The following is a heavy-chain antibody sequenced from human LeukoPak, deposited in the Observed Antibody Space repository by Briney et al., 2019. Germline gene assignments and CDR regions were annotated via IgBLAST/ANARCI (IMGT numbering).Heavy chain of an antibody. J-gene: IGHJ6*03. CDR2: IIPIFGTA. CDR3: ARAGYYGSGSSDYYMDV. Sequence: ASVKVSCKASGGTFSSYAISWVRQAPGQGLEWMGGIIPIFGTANYAQKFQGRVTITADKSTSTAYMELSSLRSEDTAVYYCARAGYYGSGSSDYYMDVWGKGTTVTVSS. V-gene: IGHV1-69*06. CDR1: GGTFSSYA. D-gene: IGHD3-10*01.